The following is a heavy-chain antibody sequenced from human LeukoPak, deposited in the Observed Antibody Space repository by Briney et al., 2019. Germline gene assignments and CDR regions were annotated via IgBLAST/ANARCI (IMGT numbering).Heavy chain of an antibody. J-gene: IGHJ4*02. D-gene: IGHD1-1*01. CDR2: IYYSGST. V-gene: IGHV4-59*01. CDR1: GGSISSYY. CDR3: ARQIELERPFDA. Sequence: SETLSLTCTVSGGSISSYYWSWIRQPPGKGLEWIGYIYYSGSTNYNPSLKSRVTISVDTSKNQFSLKLSSVTAADTAVYYCARQIELERPFDACGQGTLVTVSS.